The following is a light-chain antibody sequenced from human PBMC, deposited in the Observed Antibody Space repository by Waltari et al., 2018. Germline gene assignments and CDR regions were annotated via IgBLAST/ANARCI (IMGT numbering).Light chain of an antibody. Sequence: QSVLTPPPSVPGTPGQMVTLSYSARGSTIASQYVYCYQQLPGTAPNLRIYRNKQRPSGVPDRFSGSKAGTSASLAISGLRSEDEADYYCAAWDDSLSGWVFGGGTKLTVL. J-gene: IGLJ3*02. CDR1: GSTIASQY. CDR3: AAWDDSLSGWV. CDR2: RNK. V-gene: IGLV1-47*01.